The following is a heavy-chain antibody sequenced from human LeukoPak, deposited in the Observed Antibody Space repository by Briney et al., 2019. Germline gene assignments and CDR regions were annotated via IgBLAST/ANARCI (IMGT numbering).Heavy chain of an antibody. D-gene: IGHD2-2*01. CDR2: TSSSSSTI. Sequence: GGSLRLSCAASGFTFSSYSMNWVRQAPGKGLEWVSYTSSSSSTIYYADSVKGRFTISRDNAKNSLYLQMNSLRAEDTAVYYCASPLIVVVPAAPPPDYWGQGTLVTVSS. CDR1: GFTFSSYS. J-gene: IGHJ4*02. V-gene: IGHV3-48*01. CDR3: ASPLIVVVPAAPPPDY.